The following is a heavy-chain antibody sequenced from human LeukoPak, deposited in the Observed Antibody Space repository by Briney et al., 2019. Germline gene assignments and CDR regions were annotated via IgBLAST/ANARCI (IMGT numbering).Heavy chain of an antibody. CDR3: ARGRWELMPAVPWMRAFDI. D-gene: IGHD1-26*01. CDR2: MNPNSGNT. Sequence: ASVKVSCKASGYTFTSYGISWVRQAPGQGLEWMGWMNPNSGNTGYAQKFQGRVTITRNTSISTAYMELSSLRSEDTAVYYCARGRWELMPAVPWMRAFDIWGQGTMVTVSS. CDR1: GYTFTSYG. V-gene: IGHV1-8*03. J-gene: IGHJ3*02.